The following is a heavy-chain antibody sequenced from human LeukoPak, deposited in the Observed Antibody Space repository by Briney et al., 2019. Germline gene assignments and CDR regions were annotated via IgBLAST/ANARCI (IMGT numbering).Heavy chain of an antibody. CDR2: IIPIFGTA. V-gene: IGHV1-69*05. CDR3: AAQATKITYYDFWSGNQAFDY. Sequence: SVKVSCTASGGTFTSYAISWVRQAPGQGLEWMGGIIPIFGTANYAQKFQGRVTITTYESTSTAYVELSSLRSEDTAVYYGAAQATKITYYDFWSGNQAFDYWGQGTLVTVSS. J-gene: IGHJ4*02. D-gene: IGHD3-3*01. CDR1: GGTFTSYA.